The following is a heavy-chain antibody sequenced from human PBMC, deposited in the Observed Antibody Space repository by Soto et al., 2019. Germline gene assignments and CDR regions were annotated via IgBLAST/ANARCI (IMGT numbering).Heavy chain of an antibody. CDR3: ANLLNVAAAGTPHYYGVDV. Sequence: GGSLRLSCAASGFSFSVYPMNWVRQAPGKGLEWVAFISFDGSKTYYSDSVKGRFTISRDNSKNTVSLQMNNLRPGDAAVYHCANLLNVAAAGTPHYYGVDVWGQGTTVTVSS. V-gene: IGHV3-30*04. D-gene: IGHD6-13*01. CDR2: ISFDGSKT. J-gene: IGHJ6*02. CDR1: GFSFSVYP.